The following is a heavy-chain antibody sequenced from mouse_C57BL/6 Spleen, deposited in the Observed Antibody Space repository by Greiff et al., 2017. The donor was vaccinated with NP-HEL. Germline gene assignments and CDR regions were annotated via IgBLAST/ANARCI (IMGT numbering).Heavy chain of an antibody. Sequence: VKLMESGPELVKPGASVKISCKASGYAFSSSWMNWVKQRPGKGLAWIGRVYPGDGDTNDIGKLKGKATLTADKASSTAYMQLRSLTSEDSAVYFCTPQTAQATGFAYWGQGTLVTVSA. CDR1: GYAFSSSW. CDR3: TPQTAQATGFAY. J-gene: IGHJ3*01. V-gene: IGHV1-82*01. CDR2: VYPGDGDT. D-gene: IGHD3-2*02.